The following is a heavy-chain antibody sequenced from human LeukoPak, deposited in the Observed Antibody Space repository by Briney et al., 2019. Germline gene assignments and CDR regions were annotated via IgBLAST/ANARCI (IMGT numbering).Heavy chain of an antibody. CDR1: GYTFTSYG. J-gene: IGHJ4*02. Sequence: ASAKVSCKASGYTFTSYGISWVRQAPGQGLEWMGWISAYNGNTNYAQKLQGRVTMTTDTSTSTAYMELRSLRSDGTAVYYCARGTGFLEWLSPYYYFDYWGQGTLVTVSS. V-gene: IGHV1-18*01. D-gene: IGHD3-3*01. CDR2: ISAYNGNT. CDR3: ARGTGFLEWLSPYYYFDY.